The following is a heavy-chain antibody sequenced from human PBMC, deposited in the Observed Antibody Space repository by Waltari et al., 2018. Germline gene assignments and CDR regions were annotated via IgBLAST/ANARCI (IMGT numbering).Heavy chain of an antibody. CDR2: TPDRERT. CDR3: ARGDGTGKYGY. CDR1: GGSFRGYY. V-gene: IGHV4-34*02. Sequence: QVQLQQWGAGLLKPSETLSLTCAVYGGSFRGYYWSWIRQPPGKGLEGIVKTPDRERTKYNPSLKSRISISVDTSQSQFSLTVFSVTAAGAAVYYCARGDGTGKYGYWGQGTRVTVSS. D-gene: IGHD1-1*01. J-gene: IGHJ4*02.